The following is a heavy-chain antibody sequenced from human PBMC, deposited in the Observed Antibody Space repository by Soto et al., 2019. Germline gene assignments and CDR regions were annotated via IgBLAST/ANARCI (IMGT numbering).Heavy chain of an antibody. CDR2: ISSSSSYI. CDR3: ARGELTASGYYYGMDV. D-gene: IGHD3-10*01. V-gene: IGHV3-21*01. CDR1: VFTFSSYS. J-gene: IGHJ6*02. Sequence: GWSLRLSCAASVFTFSSYSMNWFRQAPGKGLEWVSSISSSSSYIYYADSVKGRFTISRDNAKNSLYLQMNSLRAEDTAVYYCARGELTASGYYYGMDVWGQGTTVTVSS.